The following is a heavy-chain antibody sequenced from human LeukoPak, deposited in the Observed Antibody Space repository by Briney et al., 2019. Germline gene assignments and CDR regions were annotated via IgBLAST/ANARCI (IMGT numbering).Heavy chain of an antibody. CDR1: GYTFSDFS. Sequence: GSLTLSCAASGYTFSDFSVNWVRQAPGKGLEWVSSISVRSNYRYYADSVRGRFTISRDDARDSLFLQMNSLRAEDTAVYFCVRLRRNNDRSGYYYYYDYWGQGTLVTVSS. V-gene: IGHV3-21*01. J-gene: IGHJ4*02. D-gene: IGHD3-22*01. CDR3: VRLRRNNDRSGYYYYYDY. CDR2: ISVRSNYR.